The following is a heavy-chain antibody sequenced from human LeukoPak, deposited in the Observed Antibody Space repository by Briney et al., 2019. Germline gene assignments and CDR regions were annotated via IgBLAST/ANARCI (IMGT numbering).Heavy chain of an antibody. CDR2: IYHSGST. J-gene: IGHJ4*02. Sequence: PSETLSLTCTVSGGSISGWYWSWIRQPPGKGLEWIGSIYHSGSTYYNPSLKSRVTISVDTSKNQFSLKLSSVTAADTAVYYCARQGSGSSNIVWGQGTLVTVSS. V-gene: IGHV4-38-2*02. CDR3: ARQGSGSSNIV. D-gene: IGHD6-6*01. CDR1: GGSISGWY.